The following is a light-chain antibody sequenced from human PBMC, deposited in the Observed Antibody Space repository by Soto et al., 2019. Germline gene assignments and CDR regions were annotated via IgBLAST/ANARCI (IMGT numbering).Light chain of an antibody. Sequence: SPATLSLSSGDSASLSCRASQSVSSHLAWYQHKPGQPTRLIIYDASYRPTGVPGRFSGSGSGTDFTLTIRSLEPEDFAFYYCQQRSNWHPITFGQGTRLDI. V-gene: IGKV3-11*01. CDR2: DAS. CDR1: QSVSSH. J-gene: IGKJ5*01. CDR3: QQRSNWHPIT.